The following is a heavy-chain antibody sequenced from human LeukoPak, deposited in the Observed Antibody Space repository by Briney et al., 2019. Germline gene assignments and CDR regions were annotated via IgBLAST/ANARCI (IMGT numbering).Heavy chain of an antibody. V-gene: IGHV4-39*07. Sequence: PSETLSLTCTVSGGSISSSSYYWGWIRQPPGKGLEWIGSIYYSGSTYYNPSLKSRVTISVDTSKNQFSLKLSSVTAADTAVYYCAREGEWLRIFDYWGQGTLVTVSS. CDR2: IYYSGST. CDR1: GGSISSSSYY. D-gene: IGHD5-12*01. J-gene: IGHJ4*02. CDR3: AREGEWLRIFDY.